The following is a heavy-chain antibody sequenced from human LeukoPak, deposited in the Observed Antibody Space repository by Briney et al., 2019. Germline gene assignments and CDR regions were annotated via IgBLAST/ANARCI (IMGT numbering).Heavy chain of an antibody. J-gene: IGHJ5*02. Sequence: PGGSLRLSCVASGFSFSSYYMSWVRQAPGKGLEWVANIKQDGSEKDYVDSVKGRFTISRDNAKNLLYLQMNSLRAEDTAVYYCASARGIITFGGEGWFDPWGQGTLVTVSS. CDR2: IKQDGSEK. V-gene: IGHV3-7*03. D-gene: IGHD3-16*01. CDR1: GFSFSSYY. CDR3: ASARGIITFGGEGWFDP.